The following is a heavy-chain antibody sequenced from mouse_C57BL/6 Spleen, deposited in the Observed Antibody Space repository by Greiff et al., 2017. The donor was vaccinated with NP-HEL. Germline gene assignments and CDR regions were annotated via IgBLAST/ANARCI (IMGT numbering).Heavy chain of an antibody. CDR1: GFNIKDDY. J-gene: IGHJ3*01. D-gene: IGHD3-2*02. Sequence: VQLQQSGAELVRPGASVKLSCTASGFNIKDDYMHWVKQRPEQGLEWIGWIDPENGDTEYASKFQGKATITADTSSNTAYLQLSSLTSADTAVYYCATGSGYETYWGQGTLVTVSA. CDR3: ATGSGYETY. CDR2: IDPENGDT. V-gene: IGHV14-4*01.